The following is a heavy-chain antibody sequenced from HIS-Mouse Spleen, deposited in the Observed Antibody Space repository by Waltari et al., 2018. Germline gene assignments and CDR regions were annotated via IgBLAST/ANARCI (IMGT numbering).Heavy chain of an antibody. Sequence: EVQLVESGGGLVQPGGSLSLSRAASGCPFRGYWSCCVRQAPGKGLEWVANIKQEGSGKYYVDSVKGRFNISRDNAKNALYLQMNSLRAEDTAVYYCARDGGTGDFDYWGQGTLVTVSS. CDR3: ARDGGTGDFDY. CDR1: GCPFRGYW. CDR2: IKQEGSGK. J-gene: IGHJ4*02. D-gene: IGHD7-27*01. V-gene: IGHV3-7*01.